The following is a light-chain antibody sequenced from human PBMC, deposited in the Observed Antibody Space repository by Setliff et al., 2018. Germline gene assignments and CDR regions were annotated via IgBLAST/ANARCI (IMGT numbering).Light chain of an antibody. CDR2: DVN. Sequence: QSVLTQPRSVSGSPGQSVTISCTGTNSDVGGYHYVSWYQQHPGKAPKLMIYDVNKRPSGVPDRFSDSKSGNTASLTISGLQAEDEADYYCCSYAGSYTVIFGGGTQLTVL. CDR1: NSDVGGYHY. V-gene: IGLV2-11*01. J-gene: IGLJ2*01. CDR3: CSYAGSYTVI.